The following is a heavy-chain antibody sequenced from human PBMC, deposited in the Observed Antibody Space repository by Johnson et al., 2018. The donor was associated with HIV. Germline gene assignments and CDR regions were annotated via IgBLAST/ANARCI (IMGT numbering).Heavy chain of an antibody. V-gene: IGHV3-30*02. CDR1: GFTFNSYG. CDR2: IRYDGSNK. CDR3: ASPEGYYDSPDALDI. J-gene: IGHJ3*02. D-gene: IGHD3-22*01. Sequence: QVQLVESGGGVVQPGGSLRLSCAASGFTFNSYGIHWVRQAPGKGLEWVAFIRYDGSNKYYADSVKGRFTISSDNSKNTLYLQMNSLRAEDTAVYYCASPEGYYDSPDALDIWGQGTKVTVSS.